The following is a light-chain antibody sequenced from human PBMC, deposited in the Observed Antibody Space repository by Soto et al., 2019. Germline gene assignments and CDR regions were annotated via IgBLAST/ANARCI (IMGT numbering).Light chain of an antibody. Sequence: EIVLTQSPGTLSLSPGERATLSCRASQSVSNNYLAWYQQKPGQAPRLLIDGASNRATGIPGRFSGSGSGTDFTLTISRLEPEDFAVYYCQQYGSSGTFGQGTKVDIK. CDR2: GAS. J-gene: IGKJ1*01. CDR1: QSVSNNY. V-gene: IGKV3-20*01. CDR3: QQYGSSGT.